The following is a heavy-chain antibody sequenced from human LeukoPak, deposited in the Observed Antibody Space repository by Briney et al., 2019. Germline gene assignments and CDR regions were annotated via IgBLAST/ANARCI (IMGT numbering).Heavy chain of an antibody. D-gene: IGHD5-18*01. CDR1: GFTFSSYG. Sequence: PGGSLRLSCAASGFTFSSYGLHWVRQAPGKGLEWVAVIWYDGSNKYYADSVKGRFTISRDNSKNTLYLQMNSLRAEDTAVYYCARGGYSYGFHYWGQGTLVTVSS. CDR3: ARGGYSYGFHY. CDR2: IWYDGSNK. V-gene: IGHV3-33*01. J-gene: IGHJ4*02.